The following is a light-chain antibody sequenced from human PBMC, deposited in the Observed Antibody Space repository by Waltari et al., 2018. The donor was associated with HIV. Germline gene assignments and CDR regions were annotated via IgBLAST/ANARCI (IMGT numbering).Light chain of an antibody. CDR2: EVS. J-gene: IGKJ2*01. CDR1: QRLVHSDGNTY. Sequence: DVVMTQSPLSLPVTLGQPASISCRSSQRLVHSDGNTYLIWFLQRAGQSPRRLIYEVSKRDSGVPDRFSGSGSGTDFTLKINRVEAEDVGLYYCMQGSHWPYTFGQGTKLDIK. V-gene: IGKV2-30*02. CDR3: MQGSHWPYT.